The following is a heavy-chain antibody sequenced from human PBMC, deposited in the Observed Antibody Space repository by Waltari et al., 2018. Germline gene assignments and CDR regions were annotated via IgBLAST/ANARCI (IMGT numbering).Heavy chain of an antibody. J-gene: IGHJ5*01. Sequence: QAQLVESGGDAVQPGKSMRLPCAAHGVIVGRHDMHRFRQAPGKVLEWVAVISYQVSHDYYAASVKGRFTISRDNSMETMYLQMNSLRPEDTAMYYCARSAPHSSNWCPNWFDSWGQGTPVVVSS. CDR1: GVIVGRHD. V-gene: IGHV3-30*03. CDR3: ARSAPHSSNWCPNWFDS. D-gene: IGHD2-2*01. CDR2: ISYQVSHD.